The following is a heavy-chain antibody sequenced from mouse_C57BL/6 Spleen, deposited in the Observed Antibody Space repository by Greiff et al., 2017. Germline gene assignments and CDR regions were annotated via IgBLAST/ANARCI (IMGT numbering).Heavy chain of an antibody. V-gene: IGHV5-16*01. Sequence: EVKLMESEGGLVQPGSSMKLSCTASGFTFSDYYMAWVRQVPEKGLEWVANINYDGSSTYYLDSLKSRFIISRDNAKNILYLQMSSLKSEDTATYYCARAGDDGYTFDYWGQGTTLTVSS. D-gene: IGHD2-3*01. J-gene: IGHJ2*01. CDR2: INYDGSST. CDR3: ARAGDDGYTFDY. CDR1: GFTFSDYY.